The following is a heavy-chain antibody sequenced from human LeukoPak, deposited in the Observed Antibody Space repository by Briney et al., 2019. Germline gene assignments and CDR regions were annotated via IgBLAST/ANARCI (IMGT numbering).Heavy chain of an antibody. D-gene: IGHD6-19*01. CDR3: ARSSGWYFDY. Sequence: ASETLSLTCSVSGGSISRNYWSWIRQPAGKGLEWIGRIYNSGTTTYNPSLESRVTMSEDTSKNQFSLKLSSVTAADTAVYYCARSSGWYFDYWGQGTLVAVSS. CDR1: GGSISRNY. CDR2: IYNSGTT. J-gene: IGHJ4*02. V-gene: IGHV4-4*07.